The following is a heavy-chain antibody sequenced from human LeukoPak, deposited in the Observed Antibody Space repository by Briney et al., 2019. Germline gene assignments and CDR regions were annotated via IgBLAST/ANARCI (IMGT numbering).Heavy chain of an antibody. D-gene: IGHD3-10*01. CDR1: GFTFSSYS. V-gene: IGHV3-21*01. CDR2: ISSSSSYI. Sequence: PGGSLRLSCAASGFTFSSYSMNWVRQAPGKGLEWVSSISSSSSYIYYADSVKGRFTISRDNAKNSLYLQMNSLRAEDTAVYYCAITSGSYEDYFDYWGQGTLVTVSS. CDR3: AITSGSYEDYFDY. J-gene: IGHJ4*02.